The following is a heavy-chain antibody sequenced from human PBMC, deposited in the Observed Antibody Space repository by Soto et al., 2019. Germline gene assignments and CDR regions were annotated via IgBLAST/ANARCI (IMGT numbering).Heavy chain of an antibody. CDR2: INHGGST. V-gene: IGHV4-34*01. D-gene: IGHD3-3*01. Sequence: QVQLQQWGAGLLKPSETLSLTCAVYGGSFSGYYWSWIRQPPGKGLEWLGEINHGGSTNYNPSRKRRVTKSVDTAKNQFDLKLSSATAADTAVYYCARNGKGDRRMTMFGVVIREGSIYFDYWGQGTLVTVSS. CDR1: GGSFSGYY. J-gene: IGHJ4*02. CDR3: ARNGKGDRRMTMFGVVIREGSIYFDY.